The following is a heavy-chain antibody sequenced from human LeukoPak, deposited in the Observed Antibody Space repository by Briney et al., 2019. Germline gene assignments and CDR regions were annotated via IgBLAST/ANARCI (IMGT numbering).Heavy chain of an antibody. CDR3: ARGGGIAVA. Sequence: SETLSLTCAVYGGSFSGYYWSWIRQPPGKGLEWIGEINHSGSTNYNPSLKSRVTISVDTSKNQFSLKLSSVTVADTAVYYCARGGGIAVAWGQGTLVTVSS. V-gene: IGHV4-34*01. CDR1: GGSFSGYY. J-gene: IGHJ5*02. CDR2: INHSGST. D-gene: IGHD6-19*01.